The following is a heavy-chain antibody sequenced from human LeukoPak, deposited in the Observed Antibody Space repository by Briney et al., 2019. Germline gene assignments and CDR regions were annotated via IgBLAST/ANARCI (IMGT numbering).Heavy chain of an antibody. V-gene: IGHV4-39*07. J-gene: IGHJ2*01. D-gene: IGHD1-26*01. CDR3: ARGSKGGYFDL. CDR2: IYYSGST. Sequence: SETLSLTCTVSGGSTSSGSYYWGWIRQPPGKGLEWIGSIYYSGSTYYNPSLKGRVTISVDTSKNQFSLKLSSVTAADTAVYYCARGSKGGYFDLWGRGTLVTVSS. CDR1: GGSTSSGSYY.